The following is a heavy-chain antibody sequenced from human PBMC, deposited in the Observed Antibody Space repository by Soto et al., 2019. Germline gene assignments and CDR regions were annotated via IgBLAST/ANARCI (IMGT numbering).Heavy chain of an antibody. J-gene: IGHJ6*03. V-gene: IGHV5-51*01. Sequence: GETLKISCKGSGYSFTSYWIGWVRQMPGKGLEWMGIIYPGDSDTRYSPSFQGQVTISADKSISTAYLQWSSLKASDTAMYYCARHCSGGSCYSDYYYYMDVWGKGTTVTVSS. CDR1: GYSFTSYW. CDR3: ARHCSGGSCYSDYYYYMDV. D-gene: IGHD2-15*01. CDR2: IYPGDSDT.